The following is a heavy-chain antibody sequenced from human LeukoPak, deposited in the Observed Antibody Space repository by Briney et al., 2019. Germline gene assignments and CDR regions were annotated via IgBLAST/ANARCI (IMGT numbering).Heavy chain of an antibody. V-gene: IGHV3-23*01. Sequence: GGSLTLSCAASGFTFSSYAMSWVRQAPGKGLEWVSTISGSGGSTYYADSVKGRFTISRDNSKNTLYLQMNSLRAEDTAVYYCAKGRIGYSYGYSDYWGQGTLVTVSS. D-gene: IGHD5-18*01. CDR3: AKGRIGYSYGYSDY. CDR1: GFTFSSYA. CDR2: ISGSGGST. J-gene: IGHJ4*02.